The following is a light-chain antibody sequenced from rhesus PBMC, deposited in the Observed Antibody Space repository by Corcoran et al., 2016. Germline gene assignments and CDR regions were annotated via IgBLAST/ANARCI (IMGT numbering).Light chain of an antibody. CDR3: QQYSNWPLT. J-gene: IGKJ4*01. CDR1: QSVSSS. V-gene: IGKV3-42*03. Sequence: EIVLTQSPGTLFLSPGERATLSCRASQSVSSSLAWYQQKPGQVPRLLIFGASNRATGIPDRFSGSGSGTDFTLAISSLEPDDFAVYNWQQYSNWPLTIGGGTKLEIE. CDR2: GAS.